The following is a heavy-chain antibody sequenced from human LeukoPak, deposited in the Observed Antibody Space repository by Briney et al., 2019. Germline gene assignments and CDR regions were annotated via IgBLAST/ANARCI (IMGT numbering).Heavy chain of an antibody. CDR1: GYTFTGYY. D-gene: IGHD3-3*01. Sequence: ASVKVSCKASGYTFTGYYMHWVRQAPGQGLEWMGWINPNSGGTNYAQKFQGRVTMTRDTSISTAYMELSRLRSDDTAVYYCARDKMGYDDGFDYWGQGTLVTVSS. J-gene: IGHJ4*02. CDR2: INPNSGGT. V-gene: IGHV1-2*02. CDR3: ARDKMGYDDGFDY.